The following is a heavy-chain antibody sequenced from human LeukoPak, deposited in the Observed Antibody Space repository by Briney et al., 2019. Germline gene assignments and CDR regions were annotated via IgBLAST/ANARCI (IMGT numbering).Heavy chain of an antibody. CDR1: GYTFISFI. D-gene: IGHD1-26*01. Sequence: GASVKVSFKASGYTFISFIMQWGRQAPGQGVERMGIINPSGGSTSYAQKFQGRVTMTRDTSTSTVYMELSSLRSEDTAVYYCAREAESGSNNWLDPWGQGTLVTVSS. CDR2: INPSGGST. CDR3: AREAESGSNNWLDP. V-gene: IGHV1-46*01. J-gene: IGHJ5*02.